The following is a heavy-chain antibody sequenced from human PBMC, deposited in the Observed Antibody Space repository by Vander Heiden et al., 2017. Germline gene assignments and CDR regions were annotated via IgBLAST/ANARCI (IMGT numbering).Heavy chain of an antibody. CDR3: AGGMLTTNSLAGY. CDR2: IGNTDRT. J-gene: IGHJ4*02. Sequence: EEQLLESVGGLVQPGGCLRLCCTASGFTLSNNYAMGWVSEAAGKGLDWISSIGNTDRTYYEDSVKGRSTISRDTSKNTLYLQMNSLRAEDTAVYYWAGGMLTTNSLAGYWGQGTLVTVSS. CDR1: GFTLSNNYA. D-gene: IGHD3-16*01. V-gene: IGHV3-23*01.